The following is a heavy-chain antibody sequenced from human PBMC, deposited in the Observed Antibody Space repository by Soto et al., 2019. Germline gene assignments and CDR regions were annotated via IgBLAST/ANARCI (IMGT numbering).Heavy chain of an antibody. CDR1: GGSITSYY. D-gene: IGHD6-13*01. CDR3: AIGGAAAARGWFDP. V-gene: IGHV4-59*12. J-gene: IGHJ5*02. CDR2: IYYRGST. Sequence: SETLSLTCTVSGGSITSYYWSWIRQPPGKGLEWIGYIYYRGSTNYNPSLKSRVTISVDTSKNQFPLKLSSVTAADTAVYYCAIGGAAAARGWFDPWGQGTLVTVSS.